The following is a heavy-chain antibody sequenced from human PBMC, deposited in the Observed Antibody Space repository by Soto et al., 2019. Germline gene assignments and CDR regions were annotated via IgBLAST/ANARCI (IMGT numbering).Heavy chain of an antibody. CDR3: ARRGSGSYSDY. V-gene: IGHV4-34*01. D-gene: IGHD3-10*01. J-gene: IGHJ4*02. CDR2: INHSGST. Sequence: SETLSLTCAVYGGSFSGYYWSWIRQPPGKGLEWIGEINHSGSTNYNPSLKSRVTISVDTSKNQFSLKLSSVTAADTAVYYCARRGSGSYSDYWGQGTLVTVSS. CDR1: GGSFSGYY.